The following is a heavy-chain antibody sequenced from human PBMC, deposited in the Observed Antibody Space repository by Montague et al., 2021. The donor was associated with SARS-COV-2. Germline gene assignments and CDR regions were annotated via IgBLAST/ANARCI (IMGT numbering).Heavy chain of an antibody. CDR3: AHRPTLYSGYVASPFDP. D-gene: IGHD5-12*01. CDR1: GFSLSTSGVG. J-gene: IGHJ5*02. CDR2: IXWDDDK. V-gene: IGHV2-5*02. Sequence: VKITQTLTLTCTFSGFSLSTSGVGVGWIRQPPGKALEWLALIXWDDDKRYSPSLKSRLTITKDTSKNQVVLTMTNMDPVDTATYYCAHRPTLYSGYVASPFDPWGQGTLVTVSS.